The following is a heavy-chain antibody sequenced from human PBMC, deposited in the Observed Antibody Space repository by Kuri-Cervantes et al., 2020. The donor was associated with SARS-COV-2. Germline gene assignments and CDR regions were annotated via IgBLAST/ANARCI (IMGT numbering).Heavy chain of an antibody. Sequence: SVKVSCKVSGGTLRSYAITWVQQAPGQGLEWMGRFIPMLDLTNYAPKFRDRVTISADKSTGTAYLELTSLRPDDTAVYYCARAATYYDTNGYWYWGQGTLVTVSS. CDR1: GGTLRSYA. J-gene: IGHJ4*02. D-gene: IGHD3-22*01. CDR3: ARAATYYDTNGYWY. CDR2: FIPMLDLT. V-gene: IGHV1-69*04.